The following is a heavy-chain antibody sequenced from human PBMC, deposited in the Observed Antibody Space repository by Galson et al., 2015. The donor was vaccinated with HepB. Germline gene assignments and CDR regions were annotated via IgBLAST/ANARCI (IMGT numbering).Heavy chain of an antibody. D-gene: IGHD2-15*01. Sequence: SLRLSCAASGFTFNRDWMHWVRRAPGKGLVWVSRINGDGSSTDYADSVKGRFTISRDNAENTLYLQMNSLRAEDTAVYYCARETVVVVPSTQLESWGQGTLVTVSS. CDR2: INGDGSST. CDR1: GFTFNRDW. V-gene: IGHV3-74*01. J-gene: IGHJ5*01. CDR3: ARETVVVVPSTQLES.